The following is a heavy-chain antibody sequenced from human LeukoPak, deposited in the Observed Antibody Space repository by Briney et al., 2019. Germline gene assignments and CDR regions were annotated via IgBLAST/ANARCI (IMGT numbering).Heavy chain of an antibody. J-gene: IGHJ4*02. D-gene: IGHD5-24*01. CDR3: ARLGDGDNLRYFDY. V-gene: IGHV4-59*08. Sequence: SETLSLTCTVSGDSISGNYWTWIRQPPGKGLEWIGYIYYSGSTNYNASLKSRVTISVDTSKNQFSLKLSSVTAADTAVYYYARLGDGDNLRYFDYWGQGTLVTVSS. CDR1: GDSISGNY. CDR2: IYYSGST.